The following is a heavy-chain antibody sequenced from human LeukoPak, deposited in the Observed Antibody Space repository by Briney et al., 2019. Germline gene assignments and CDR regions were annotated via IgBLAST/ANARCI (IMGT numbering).Heavy chain of an antibody. D-gene: IGHD1-14*01. CDR2: ISSGSSYI. Sequence: GGSLRLSCAASGFTFSSYAMSWVRQAPGKGLEWVSSISSGSSYIYYADSVKGRFTISRDNAKNSLYLQMNSLRAEDTAVYYCASGLTTGTLGYWGQGTLVTVSS. V-gene: IGHV3-21*01. CDR3: ASGLTTGTLGY. CDR1: GFTFSSYA. J-gene: IGHJ4*02.